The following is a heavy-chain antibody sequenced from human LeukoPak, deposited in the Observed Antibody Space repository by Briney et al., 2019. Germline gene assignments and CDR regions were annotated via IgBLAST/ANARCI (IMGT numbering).Heavy chain of an antibody. D-gene: IGHD6-13*01. CDR3: ARGYSSSWQTFDY. CDR1: GFTFSSYA. J-gene: IGHJ4*02. V-gene: IGHV3-64*01. CDR2: VSSNGGST. Sequence: PPGGSLRLSCAASGFTFSSYAMHWVRQAPGKGLEYVSAVSSNGGSTYYANSVKGRFTISRDNSKNTLYLQMGSLRAEDMAVYYCARGYSSSWQTFDYWGQGTLVTVSS.